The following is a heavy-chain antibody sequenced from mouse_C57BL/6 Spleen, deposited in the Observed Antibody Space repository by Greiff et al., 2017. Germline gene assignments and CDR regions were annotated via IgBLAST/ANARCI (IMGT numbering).Heavy chain of an antibody. D-gene: IGHD1-1*01. V-gene: IGHV1-15*01. J-gene: IGHJ1*03. CDR3: TTPITTVVVEGYFDV. CDR1: GYTFTDYE. Sequence: QVQLQQSGAELVRPGASVTLSCKASGYTFTDYEMHWVKQTPVHGLEWIGAIDPETGGTAYNQKFKGKAILTADKSSSTAYMELRSLTSEDSAVYYCTTPITTVVVEGYFDVWGTGTTVTVSS. CDR2: IDPETGGT.